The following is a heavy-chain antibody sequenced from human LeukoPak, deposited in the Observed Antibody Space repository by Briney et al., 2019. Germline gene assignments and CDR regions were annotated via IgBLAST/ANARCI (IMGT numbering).Heavy chain of an antibody. D-gene: IGHD4-23*01. CDR2: FDPEDGET. CDR1: GYTLTGLS. CDR3: ASMTTVVSGVDY. J-gene: IGHJ4*02. V-gene: IGHV1-24*01. Sequence: ASVKLSCKVSGYTLTGLSMHWVRQAPGKGLEWIGGFDPEDGETINAQKIQGSVTMNEDKSTDTAYMEPSSLRSEDTAVYYCASMTTVVSGVDYWGQGTMVTVSS.